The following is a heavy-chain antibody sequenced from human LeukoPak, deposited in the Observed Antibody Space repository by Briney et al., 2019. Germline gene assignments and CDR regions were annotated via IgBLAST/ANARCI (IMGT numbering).Heavy chain of an antibody. V-gene: IGHV3-21*01. CDR1: GFTFSSYS. CDR3: ARDSVLPNLVVFDI. Sequence: GGSLRLSCAASGFTFSSYSMNWVRQAPGKGLEWVSSISSSSSYIYYVDSVKGRFTISRDNAKNALFLQMNSLRAEDTAVYYCARDSVLPNLVVFDIWGQGTMVTVSS. CDR2: ISSSSSYI. D-gene: IGHD2-2*01. J-gene: IGHJ3*02.